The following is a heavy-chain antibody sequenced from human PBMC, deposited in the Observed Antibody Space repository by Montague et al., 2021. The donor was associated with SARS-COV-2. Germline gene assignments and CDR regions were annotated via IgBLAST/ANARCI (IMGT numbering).Heavy chain of an antibody. CDR3: ASSGITLTGLDAFDI. D-gene: IGHD3-9*01. CDR1: GDSVSSKXVA. J-gene: IGHJ3*02. Sequence: CAISGDSVSSKXVAWNWIRRSPSRGLEWLGRTYYRSKWDSDYAESFKRXLVITPDTPKNQVSLQLNPVIPEDTAVYFCASSGITLTGLDAFDIWGQGTMVTVSS. CDR2: TYYRSKWDS. V-gene: IGHV6-1*01.